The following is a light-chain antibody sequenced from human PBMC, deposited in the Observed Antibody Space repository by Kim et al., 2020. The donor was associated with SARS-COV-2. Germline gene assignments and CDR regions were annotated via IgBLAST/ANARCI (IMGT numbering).Light chain of an antibody. CDR1: SSDVGGHNY. V-gene: IGLV2-11*01. CDR2: DVN. J-gene: IGLJ3*02. CDR3: CSYAGSYTLV. Sequence: GQSATISGTGTSSDVGGHNYVSWYQQHPGKGPKLMIYDVNKRPSGVPDRFSGSKSGNTASLTISGLQAEDEADYYCCSYAGSYTLVFGGGTQLTVL.